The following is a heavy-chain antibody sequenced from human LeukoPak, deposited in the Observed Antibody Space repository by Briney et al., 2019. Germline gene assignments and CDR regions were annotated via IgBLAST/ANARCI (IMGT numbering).Heavy chain of an antibody. CDR1: GGTFSSYA. Sequence: SVKVSSEASGGTFSSYAISWVRQAPGQGLEWMGGIIPIFGTANYAQKFQGRVTITAHESTSTAYMELSSLRSEDTAVYYCARTMCSGGSCYEHWFDPWGQGTLVTVSS. CDR2: IIPIFGTA. J-gene: IGHJ5*02. V-gene: IGHV1-69*13. D-gene: IGHD2-15*01. CDR3: ARTMCSGGSCYEHWFDP.